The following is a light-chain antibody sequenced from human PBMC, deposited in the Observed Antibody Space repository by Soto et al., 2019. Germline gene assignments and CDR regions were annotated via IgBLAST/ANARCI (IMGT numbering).Light chain of an antibody. Sequence: QSVLTQPASVSGSPGQSITISCTGTSSDVGGYNYVSWYQQFPGKAPKVMIYEVSNRPSGVSNRFSGSKSGNTASLAISGLQAEDEADYYCSSYTSSSTWVFGGETKLTVL. CDR1: SSDVGGYNY. CDR2: EVS. V-gene: IGLV2-14*01. CDR3: SSYTSSSTWV. J-gene: IGLJ3*02.